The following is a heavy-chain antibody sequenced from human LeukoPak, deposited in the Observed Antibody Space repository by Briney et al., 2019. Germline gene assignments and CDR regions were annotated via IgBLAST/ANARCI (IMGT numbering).Heavy chain of an antibody. Sequence: PSETLSLTCTVSGGSTSSGDYYWSWIRQPPGKGLEWIGYIYYSGSTYYNPSLKSRVTISVDTSKNQFSLKLSSVTAADTAVYYCARNRDGYNSFDYWGQGTLVTVSS. D-gene: IGHD5-24*01. CDR1: GGSTSSGDYY. CDR3: ARNRDGYNSFDY. CDR2: IYYSGST. J-gene: IGHJ4*02. V-gene: IGHV4-30-4*08.